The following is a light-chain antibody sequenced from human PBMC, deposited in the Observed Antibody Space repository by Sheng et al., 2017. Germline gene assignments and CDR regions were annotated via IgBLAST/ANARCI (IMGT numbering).Light chain of an antibody. V-gene: IGKV1-39*01. J-gene: IGKJ1*01. CDR3: QQTYSTVWA. CDR1: QDISNY. CDR2: AAT. Sequence: DIQMTQSPSSLSASVGDRVTITCQASQDISNYLNWYQQKPGKAPKLLIYAATSLQSGVPSRFRGSGSGTDFTLTISSLQPEDFATYYCQQTYSTVWAFGQGTKV.